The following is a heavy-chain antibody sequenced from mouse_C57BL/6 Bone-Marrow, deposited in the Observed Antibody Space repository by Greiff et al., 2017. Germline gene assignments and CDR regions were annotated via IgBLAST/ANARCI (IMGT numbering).Heavy chain of an antibody. CDR3: ARRKLRYYYAMDY. CDR2: IYPGGGYT. Sequence: QVQLQQSGAELVRPGTSVKMSCKASGYTFTNYWIGWAKQRPGHGLEWIGDIYPGGGYTNYNEKFKGKATLTADKSSSTAYMQFSSLTSEDSPIYYCARRKLRYYYAMDYWGQGTSVTVSS. J-gene: IGHJ4*01. D-gene: IGHD3-2*02. CDR1: GYTFTNYW. V-gene: IGHV1-63*01.